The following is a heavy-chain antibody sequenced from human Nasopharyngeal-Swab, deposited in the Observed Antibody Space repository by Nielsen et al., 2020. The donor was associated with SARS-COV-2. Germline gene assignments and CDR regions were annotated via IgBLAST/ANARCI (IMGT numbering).Heavy chain of an antibody. Sequence: ESLKISCTVSGGSISSSSYYWGWIRQPPGKGLEWIGSIYYSGSTNYNPSLKSRVTISVDTSKNQFSLKLSSVTAADTAVYYCARGGGAVADGFDYWGQGTLVTVSS. D-gene: IGHD6-19*01. J-gene: IGHJ4*02. CDR3: ARGGGAVADGFDY. CDR2: IYYSGST. V-gene: IGHV4-39*07. CDR1: GGSISSSSYY.